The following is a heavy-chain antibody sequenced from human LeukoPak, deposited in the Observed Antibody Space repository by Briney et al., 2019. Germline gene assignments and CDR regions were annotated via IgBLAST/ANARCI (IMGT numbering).Heavy chain of an antibody. CDR2: ISAYNGNT. D-gene: IGHD1-26*01. Sequence: EASVKVSCKASGYTFTSYGISWVRQAPGQGLEGMGWISAYNGNTNYAQKLQGRVTMTTDTSTSTAYMELRSLRSDDTAVYYCARVLWELLRDYYYGMDVWGQGTTVTVSS. V-gene: IGHV1-18*01. J-gene: IGHJ6*02. CDR1: GYTFTSYG. CDR3: ARVLWELLRDYYYGMDV.